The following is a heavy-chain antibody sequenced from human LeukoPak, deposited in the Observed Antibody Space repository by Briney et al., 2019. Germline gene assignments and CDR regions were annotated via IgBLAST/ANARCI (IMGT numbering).Heavy chain of an antibody. CDR1: ALSSSRYY. J-gene: IGHJ4*02. Sequence: PSLTLSLTCTPSALSSSRYYWRWTRQPPGNGLEWLGYIYYSRSSNSNPSLKSYVTISVDTSKNQFSLKLSSVTAADTAVYYCASQIMSSSRQAFDYWGQGTLVTVSS. CDR2: IYYSRSS. CDR3: ASQIMSSSRQAFDY. V-gene: IGHV4-59*07. D-gene: IGHD6-13*01.